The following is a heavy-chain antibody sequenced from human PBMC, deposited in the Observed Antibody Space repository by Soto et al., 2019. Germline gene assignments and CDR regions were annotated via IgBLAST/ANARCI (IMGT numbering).Heavy chain of an antibody. D-gene: IGHD1-1*01. CDR2: IYATGTT. Sequence: SETLSLTCTVSGASISCFYWSWIRKSAGKGLEWIGRIYATGTTDYNPSLKSRVMMSVDTSKKQFSLKLRSVTAADTAVYYCVRDGTKTLRVWFDPWGQGISVTVSS. CDR3: VRDGTKTLRVWFDP. CDR1: GASISCFY. V-gene: IGHV4-4*07. J-gene: IGHJ5*02.